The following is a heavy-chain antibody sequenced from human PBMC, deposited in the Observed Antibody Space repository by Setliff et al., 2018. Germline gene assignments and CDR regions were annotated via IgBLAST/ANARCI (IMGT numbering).Heavy chain of an antibody. CDR1: GGSFSGYY. Sequence: PSETLSLTCAVYGGSFSGYYWSWIRQPPGKGLEWIGEINHSGSTNYNPSLKSRVTISVDTSKNQFSLKLSSVTAADTAVYYCARDGITFGGVIADRGAFDIWGQGTMVTVSS. CDR3: ARDGITFGGVIADRGAFDI. CDR2: INHSGST. J-gene: IGHJ3*02. V-gene: IGHV4-34*01. D-gene: IGHD3-16*02.